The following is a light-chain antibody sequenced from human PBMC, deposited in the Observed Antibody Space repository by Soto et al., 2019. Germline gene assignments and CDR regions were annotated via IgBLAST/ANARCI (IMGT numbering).Light chain of an antibody. J-gene: IGLJ3*02. V-gene: IGLV4-69*01. CDR1: SGHSSYA. Sequence: QLVLTQSPSASASLGASVKLTCTLSSGHSSYAIAWHQQQPEKGPRYLMKLSSDGSHIKGDGIPDRFSGSSSGAERYLTISXXXXXXEADYYCQAWGTGIRVFGGGTKLTV. CDR3: QAWGTGIRV. CDR2: LSSDGSH.